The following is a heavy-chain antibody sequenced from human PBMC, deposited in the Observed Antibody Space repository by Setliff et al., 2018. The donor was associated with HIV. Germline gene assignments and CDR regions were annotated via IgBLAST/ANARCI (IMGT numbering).Heavy chain of an antibody. V-gene: IGHV4-38-2*02. CDR3: ARHVYRGRAASAHLDPFDF. CDR1: GDSISSDFY. Sequence: PSETLSLTCTVAGDSISSDFYWGWIRQPPGKGLEYIGSISHGSTYYTPSLDSRVTISVDTSKNHFSLRLTSVTAADTAVYFCARHVYRGRAASAHLDPFDFWGQGTLVTVSS. D-gene: IGHD1-1*01. J-gene: IGHJ4*02. CDR2: ISHGST.